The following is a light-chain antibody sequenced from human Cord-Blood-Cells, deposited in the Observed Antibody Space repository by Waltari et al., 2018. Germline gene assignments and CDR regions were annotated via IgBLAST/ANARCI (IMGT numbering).Light chain of an antibody. CDR2: GAS. J-gene: IGKJ1*01. CDR3: QKYGSSPPT. CDR1: QSFSSSY. Sequence: EIVLTQAPGTLSLSPGERATLTCRASQSFSSSYLAWYQQKPGQAPRLLIYGASSSATGIPDRFSGSGSETDFTLTISRLEPEDFAVYYCQKYGSSPPTFGQGTKVEI. V-gene: IGKV3-20*01.